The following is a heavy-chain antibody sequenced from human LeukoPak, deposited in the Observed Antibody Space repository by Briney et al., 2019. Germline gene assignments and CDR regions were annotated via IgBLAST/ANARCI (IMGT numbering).Heavy chain of an antibody. CDR2: IFHGGTT. J-gene: IGHJ6*02. V-gene: IGHV4-39*01. CDR1: NGSISSNTHF. CDR3: ARHVVSESFLVSYNGMDV. D-gene: IGHD3-16*01. Sequence: SETLSLTCAVSNGSISSNTHFWGWIRQPPGTGLEWIGSIFHGGTTNYNPSLESRLTISVDTSKSQFSLKLSSVTAADTAVYYCARHVVSESFLVSYNGMDVWDQGTTVIVSS.